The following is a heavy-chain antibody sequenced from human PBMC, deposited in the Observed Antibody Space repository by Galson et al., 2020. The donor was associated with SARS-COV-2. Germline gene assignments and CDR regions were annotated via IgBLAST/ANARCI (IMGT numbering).Heavy chain of an antibody. Sequence: GESLKISCAASGFTFSNYAMTWVRQAPGKGLEWVSDLSSSGDNTEYADSVRGRFTISRDNSKNTLFLQMSSLRVEDTAVYYCAKPHYTTSSNNYRLDVWG. V-gene: IGHV3-23*01. CDR1: GFTFSNYA. J-gene: IGHJ6*02. CDR2: LSSSGDNT. D-gene: IGHD6-6*01. CDR3: AKPHYTTSSNNYRLDV.